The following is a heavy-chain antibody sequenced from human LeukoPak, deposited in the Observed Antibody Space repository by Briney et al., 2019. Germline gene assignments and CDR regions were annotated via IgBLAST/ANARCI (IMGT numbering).Heavy chain of an antibody. CDR2: IYYSGST. J-gene: IGHJ4*02. D-gene: IGHD5-18*01. V-gene: IGHV4-39*01. CDR3: ARRGTKIQLWLGVGEYYFDY. Sequence: SETLSLTCTVSGGSISSSSYYWGWIRQPPGKGLEWIGSIYYSGSTYYNPSLKCRVTISVDTSKNQFSLKLSSVTAADTAVYYCARRGTKIQLWLGVGEYYFDYWGQGTLVTVSS. CDR1: GGSISSSSYY.